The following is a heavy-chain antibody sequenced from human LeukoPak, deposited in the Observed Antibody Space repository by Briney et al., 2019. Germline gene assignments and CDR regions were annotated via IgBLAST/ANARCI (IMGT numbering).Heavy chain of an antibody. J-gene: IGHJ6*02. V-gene: IGHV3-23*01. CDR1: GFTFSSYA. D-gene: IGHD3-22*01. CDR2: ISGSGGST. Sequence: GGSLRLSCAASGFTFSSYAMSWVRQAPGKGLEWVSAISGSGGSTYYADSVKGRFTISRDNSKNTLYLQMNSLRAEDTAVYYCAKDRFPPRYDSSGYYYYYGMDVWGQGTTVTVSS. CDR3: AKDRFPPRYDSSGYYYYYGMDV.